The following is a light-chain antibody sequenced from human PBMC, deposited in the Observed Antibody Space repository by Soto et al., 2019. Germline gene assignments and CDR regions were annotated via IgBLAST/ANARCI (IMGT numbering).Light chain of an antibody. V-gene: IGKV3-15*01. Sequence: EIVMTQSAATLSVSPGARATLSCRASQTVSSNLVWYQQKPGQAPRLLYYGASTRATGLPARFSGSGSGTEFTLAISSLQSEDFAVYYCQQYKNWPLTFGQGTKVDIK. CDR2: GAS. CDR3: QQYKNWPLT. CDR1: QTVSSN. J-gene: IGKJ1*01.